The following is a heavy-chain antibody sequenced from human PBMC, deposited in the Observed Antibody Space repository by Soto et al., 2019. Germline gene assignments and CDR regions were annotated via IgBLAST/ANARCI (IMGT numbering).Heavy chain of an antibody. CDR3: ATGLTTLPRSHPAYYGMDV. J-gene: IGHJ6*02. V-gene: IGHV1-69*12. Sequence: QVQLVQSGAEVKKPGSSVKVSCKASGGTFSSYAISWVRQAPGQGLEWMGGIIPIFGTANYAQKFQGRVTITADESTSTAYMELSSLRSEDTAVYYCATGLTTLPRSHPAYYGMDVWGQGTTVTVSS. CDR2: IIPIFGTA. CDR1: GGTFSSYA. D-gene: IGHD4-17*01.